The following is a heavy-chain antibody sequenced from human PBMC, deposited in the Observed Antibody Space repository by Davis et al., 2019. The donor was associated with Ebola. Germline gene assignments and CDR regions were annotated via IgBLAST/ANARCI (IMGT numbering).Heavy chain of an antibody. D-gene: IGHD3-10*01. CDR1: GGSISSYY. CDR2: SGST. CDR3: ARHQGAYYSDY. V-gene: IGHV4-39*01. Sequence: GSLRLSCTVSGGSISSYYWGWIRQPPGKGLEWTGTSGSTYSNASLKGRVTMSVNTSKNQFSLKLLSVTAADTAMYYCARHQGAYYSDYWGQGTLVTVSP. J-gene: IGHJ4*02.